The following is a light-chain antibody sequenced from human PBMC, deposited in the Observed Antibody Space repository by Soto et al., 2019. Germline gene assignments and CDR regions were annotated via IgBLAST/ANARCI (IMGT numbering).Light chain of an antibody. CDR3: GTWDSSLSAGV. CDR1: NSNIGNNN. Sequence: QSVLTQSPSTSATPGQRVTISCSGSNSNIGNNNANWYQHLPGTAPKLLIYSNYQRPAGVTDRFSGSKSGTSATLGITGLQTGDEADYYCGTWDSSLSAGVFGTGTKLTVL. J-gene: IGLJ1*01. V-gene: IGLV1-44*01. CDR2: SNY.